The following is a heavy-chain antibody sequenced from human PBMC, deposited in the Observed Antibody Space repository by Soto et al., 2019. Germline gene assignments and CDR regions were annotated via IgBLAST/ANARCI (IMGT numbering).Heavy chain of an antibody. J-gene: IGHJ4*02. CDR1: GFTFTTYA. CDR3: AKEAGEMATTSGHFDH. Sequence: EVQLLESGGGLVQPGGSLRLSCAASGFTFTTYAMSWVRQAPGKGLEWVSAISGSGGSTYYADSVKGRFTISRDNSKNXRYLQMNSLRAEDTAVYYCAKEAGEMATTSGHFDHWGQGTLVTVSS. CDR2: ISGSGGST. D-gene: IGHD5-12*01. V-gene: IGHV3-23*01.